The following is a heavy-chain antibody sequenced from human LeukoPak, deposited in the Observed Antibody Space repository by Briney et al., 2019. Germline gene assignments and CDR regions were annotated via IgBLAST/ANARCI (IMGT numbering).Heavy chain of an antibody. CDR3: AKEGIHMHYYYMDV. CDR2: IIGDGSVT. V-gene: IGHV3-74*01. CDR1: GFTFSGSW. J-gene: IGHJ6*03. D-gene: IGHD6-13*01. Sequence: GGSLRLSCAASGFTFSGSWMHWVRQTPGKGLVWVSRIIGDGSVTSYADSVKGCFTISRDNAKSTVYLQMNSLRAEDTAVYYCAKEGIHMHYYYMDVWGKGTTVTVSS.